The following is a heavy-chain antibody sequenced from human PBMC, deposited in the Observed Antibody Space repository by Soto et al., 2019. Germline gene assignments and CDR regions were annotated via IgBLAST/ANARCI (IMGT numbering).Heavy chain of an antibody. CDR2: INPNSGGT. CDR1: VSTFTGYY. V-gene: IGHV1-2*04. Sequence: GASVKVSCKASVSTFTGYYMHWVRQAPGQGLEWMGWINPNSGGTNYAQKFQGWVTMTRDTSISTAYMELSRLRSDDTAVYYCARAVFGDSSSWTGPYYYYGMDVWGQGTTVTVSS. J-gene: IGHJ6*02. D-gene: IGHD6-13*01. CDR3: ARAVFGDSSSWTGPYYYYGMDV.